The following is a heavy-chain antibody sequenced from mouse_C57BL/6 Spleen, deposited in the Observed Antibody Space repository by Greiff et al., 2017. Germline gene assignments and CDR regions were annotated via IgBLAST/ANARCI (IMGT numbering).Heavy chain of an antibody. D-gene: IGHD1-1*01. Sequence: QVQLQQSGPELVKPGASVKISCKASGYAFSSSWMNWVKQRPGKGLEWIGRIYPGDGDTNYNGKFKGKATLTADKSSSPAYMQLSSLTSEDSAVYFCARLWPTTRDYWGQGTTLTVSS. CDR3: ARLWPTTRDY. CDR1: GYAFSSSW. CDR2: IYPGDGDT. V-gene: IGHV1-82*01. J-gene: IGHJ2*01.